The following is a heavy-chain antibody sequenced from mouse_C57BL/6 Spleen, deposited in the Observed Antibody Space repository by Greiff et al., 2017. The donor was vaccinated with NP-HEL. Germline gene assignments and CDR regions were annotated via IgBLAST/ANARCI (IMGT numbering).Heavy chain of an antibody. J-gene: IGHJ4*01. Sequence: EVQLQQSGPELVKPGASVKISCKASGYTFTDYYMNWVKQSHGKSLEWIGDINPNNGGTSYNQKFKGKATLTVDKSSSTAYMELRSLTSEDSAVYYCAPYYGSSYWYYAMDYWGQGTSVTVSS. CDR2: INPNNGGT. D-gene: IGHD1-1*01. CDR3: APYYGSSYWYYAMDY. CDR1: GYTFTDYY. V-gene: IGHV1-26*01.